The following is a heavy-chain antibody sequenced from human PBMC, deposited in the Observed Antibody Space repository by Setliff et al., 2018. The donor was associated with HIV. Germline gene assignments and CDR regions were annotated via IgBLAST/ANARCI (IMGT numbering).Heavy chain of an antibody. D-gene: IGHD1-26*01. CDR3: ARGDGSSAPDAFDI. J-gene: IGHJ3*02. V-gene: IGHV1-2*04. CDR1: RYTFTGYY. Sequence: GASVKVSCKASRYTFTGYYIHWVRQAPGEGLEWMGWINPDTGDTNYAQKFQGWVTMTRDTSISTAYMELSRLRSDDTALYYCARGDGSSAPDAFDIWGQGTMV. CDR2: INPDTGDT.